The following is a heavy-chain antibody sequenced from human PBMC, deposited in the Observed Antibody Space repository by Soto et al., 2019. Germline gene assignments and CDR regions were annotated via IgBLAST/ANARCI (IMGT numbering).Heavy chain of an antibody. CDR2: FHPTGST. D-gene: IGHD4-4*01. CDR3: ARLTSHPGVDFDY. J-gene: IGHJ4*02. Sequence: PSETLSLTCTVSGDSITNYYKNWIRQPPGKGLEWIGYFHPTGSTNYNPSLKGRVTISVDTSKNQFSLNLTSVTAADTAVYYCARLTSHPGVDFDYWGQGTLVTVSS. V-gene: IGHV4-59*12. CDR1: GDSITNYY.